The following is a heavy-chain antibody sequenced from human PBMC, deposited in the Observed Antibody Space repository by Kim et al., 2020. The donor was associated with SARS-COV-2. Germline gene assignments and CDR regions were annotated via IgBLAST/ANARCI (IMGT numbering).Heavy chain of an antibody. CDR3: ARGSVAYCGGDCYSPFDY. V-gene: IGHV3-11*06. D-gene: IGHD2-21*02. J-gene: IGHJ4*02. Sequence: KGRLTISRDNAKNSLYLQMNSLRAEDTAVYYCARGSVAYCGGDCYSPFDYWGQGTLVTVSS.